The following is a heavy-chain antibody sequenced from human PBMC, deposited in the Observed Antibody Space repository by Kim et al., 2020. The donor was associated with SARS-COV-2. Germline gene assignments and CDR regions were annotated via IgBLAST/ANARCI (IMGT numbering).Heavy chain of an antibody. CDR3: AKPYYDSSGFRAAFDY. J-gene: IGHJ4*02. Sequence: SVKGRFTISRDNSKNTLYLQMNSLRAEDTAVYYCAKPYYDSSGFRAAFDYWGQGTLVTVSS. V-gene: IGHV3-23*01. D-gene: IGHD3-22*01.